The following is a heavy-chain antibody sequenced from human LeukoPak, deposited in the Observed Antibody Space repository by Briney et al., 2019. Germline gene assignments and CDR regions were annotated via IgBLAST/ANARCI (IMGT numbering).Heavy chain of an antibody. J-gene: IGHJ4*02. CDR3: AKDLTSITMVRGVPKSPLDY. CDR1: GFTFSSYA. Sequence: GGSLRLSCAATGFTFSSYAMSWVRQAPGKGLEWVSAISGSGGSTYYADSVKGRFTISRDNSKNTLYLQMNSLRAEDTAVYYCAKDLTSITMVRGVPKSPLDYWGQGTLATVSS. CDR2: ISGSGGST. D-gene: IGHD3-10*01. V-gene: IGHV3-23*01.